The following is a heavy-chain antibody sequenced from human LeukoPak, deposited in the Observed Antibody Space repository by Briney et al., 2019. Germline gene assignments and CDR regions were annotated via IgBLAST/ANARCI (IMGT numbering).Heavy chain of an antibody. CDR2: IIPIFSTT. V-gene: IGHV1-69*01. CDR3: VRGEWWQP. J-gene: IGHJ4*02. Sequence: SVKVSCKASGGTFSSYAISWVRQAPGQGLEWMGGIIPIFSTTHFAQNFQGGVTITADESTSTAYMELSRLRSDDTAVYYCVRGEWWQPWGQGTLVTVSS. D-gene: IGHD2-15*01. CDR1: GGTFSSYA.